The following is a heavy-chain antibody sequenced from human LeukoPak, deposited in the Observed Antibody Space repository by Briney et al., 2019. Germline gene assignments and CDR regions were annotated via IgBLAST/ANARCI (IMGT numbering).Heavy chain of an antibody. D-gene: IGHD4-11*01. J-gene: IGHJ4*02. CDR3: ARDPGHSNYINDY. CDR2: IDTDGSRT. Sequence: GGSLRLSCAASGFSFSSYCMHWVRQTPGKGLVWVSRIDTDGSRTHYADFAEGRFTISRDNAKNTLYLQMTSLRAEDTALYYCARDPGHSNYINDYWGQGTLVTVSS. V-gene: IGHV3-74*01. CDR1: GFSFSSYC.